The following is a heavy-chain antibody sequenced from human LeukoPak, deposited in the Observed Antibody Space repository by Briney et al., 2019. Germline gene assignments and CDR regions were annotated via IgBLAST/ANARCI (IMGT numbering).Heavy chain of an antibody. CDR1: GFTFGDYA. V-gene: IGHV3-49*04. CDR3: SGNYYGDSGGFFDY. Sequence: SGGSLRLSCTASGFTFGDYAMSWVRQVPGKGLEWVGFIRSKAYGGTTEYAASVKGRLTISRDDSKSIAYLQMNSLKTEDTALYYCSGNYYGDSGGFFDYWGQGTLVTVSS. CDR2: IRSKAYGGTT. J-gene: IGHJ4*02. D-gene: IGHD4-17*01.